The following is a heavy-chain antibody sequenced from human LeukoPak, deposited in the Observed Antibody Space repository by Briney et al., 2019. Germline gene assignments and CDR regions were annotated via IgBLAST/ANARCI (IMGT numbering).Heavy chain of an antibody. Sequence: GGSLRLSCAAYGFTFSSYAMHWVRQAPGKGLEWVAVISYDGSNKYYADSVKGRFTISRDNSKNTLYLQMNSLRAEDTAVYYCARAESGYGLFDYWGQGTLVTVSS. J-gene: IGHJ4*02. V-gene: IGHV3-30-3*01. CDR3: ARAESGYGLFDY. D-gene: IGHD3-3*01. CDR1: GFTFSSYA. CDR2: ISYDGSNK.